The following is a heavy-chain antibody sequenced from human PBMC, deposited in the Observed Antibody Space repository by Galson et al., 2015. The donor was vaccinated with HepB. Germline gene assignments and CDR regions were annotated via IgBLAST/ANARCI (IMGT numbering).Heavy chain of an antibody. CDR3: ARGGRQWQGWFDP. Sequence: SVKASCKASGYTFTSYYMHWVRQAPGQGLEWMGIINPSGGSTSYAQKFQGRVTISVDTSKNQFSLKLSSVTAADTAVYYCARGGRQWQGWFDPWGQGTLVTVSS. D-gene: IGHD6-19*01. J-gene: IGHJ5*02. CDR2: INPSGGST. CDR1: GYTFTSYY. V-gene: IGHV1-46*01.